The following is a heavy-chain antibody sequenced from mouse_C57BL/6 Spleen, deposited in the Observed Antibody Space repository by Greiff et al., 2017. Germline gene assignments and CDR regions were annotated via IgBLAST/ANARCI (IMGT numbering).Heavy chain of an antibody. CDR1: SG. CDR2: ISSGSSTI. V-gene: IGHV5-17*01. J-gene: IGHJ2*01. D-gene: IGHD2-5*01. Sequence: SGMHWVRQAPEKGLVWVAYISSGSSTIYYADTVKGRFTISRDNAKNTLFLQMTSLRSEDTAMYYCARRSNYYFDYWGQGTTLTVSS. CDR3: ARRSNYYFDY.